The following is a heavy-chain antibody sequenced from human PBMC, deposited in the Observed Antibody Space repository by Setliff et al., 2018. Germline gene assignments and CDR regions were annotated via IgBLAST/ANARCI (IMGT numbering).Heavy chain of an antibody. V-gene: IGHV3-30*02. Sequence: PGGSLRLSCAASGFTFSRYGMHWVRQAPGKGLEWVAFILYDGSNKDYANSVKGRFTISRDNAKNTLFLQMNSLRVEDTGVYYCAKDTGYSSGWYRPDYYFDYWGQGILVT. D-gene: IGHD6-19*01. CDR2: ILYDGSNK. CDR1: GFTFSRYG. CDR3: AKDTGYSSGWYRPDYYFDY. J-gene: IGHJ4*02.